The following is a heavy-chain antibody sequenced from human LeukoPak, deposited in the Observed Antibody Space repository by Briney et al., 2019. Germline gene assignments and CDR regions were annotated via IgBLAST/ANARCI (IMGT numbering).Heavy chain of an antibody. CDR1: GFTFRNYV. CDR2: TSSDLNVK. V-gene: IGHV3-30-3*01. Sequence: GGSLGLSCAASGFTFRNYVIHWVRQAPGKGLEWAAVTSSDLNVKLYADSVKGRFTISRDNSRNTLYLQMNSLRPEDTAIYYCAGEGYYGSGSPPSLYFDYWGQGTLVTVSS. D-gene: IGHD3-10*01. CDR3: AGEGYYGSGSPPSLYFDY. J-gene: IGHJ4*02.